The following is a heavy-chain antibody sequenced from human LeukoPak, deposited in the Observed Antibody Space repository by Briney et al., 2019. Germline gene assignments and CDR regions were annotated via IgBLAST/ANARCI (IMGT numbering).Heavy chain of an antibody. D-gene: IGHD2-21*01. Sequence: GRSLRLSCAASGFTFSSYGMHWVRQAPGKGLEWVAVIWYDGSNKYYADSVKGRLTISRDNSKNTLYLQMNSLRAEDTAVYYCARGKVVWWLNLDYWGQGTLVTVSP. CDR3: ARGKVVWWLNLDY. CDR2: IWYDGSNK. J-gene: IGHJ4*02. V-gene: IGHV3-33*01. CDR1: GFTFSSYG.